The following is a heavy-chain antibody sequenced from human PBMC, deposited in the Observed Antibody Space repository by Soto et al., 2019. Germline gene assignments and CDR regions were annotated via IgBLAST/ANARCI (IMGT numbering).Heavy chain of an antibody. CDR3: ARAAIKGHRSQTLDY. V-gene: IGHV4-34*01. CDR2: VNHSGST. CDR1: GESFSGYY. Sequence: PSETLSLTCAVYGESFSGYYWTWIRQPPGKGLEWIGEVNHSGSTNYKSSLRSRFRISVDTSKKQLSLKVTSVTAADTAVYYCARAAIKGHRSQTLDYWGQGTLVTVSS. J-gene: IGHJ4*02.